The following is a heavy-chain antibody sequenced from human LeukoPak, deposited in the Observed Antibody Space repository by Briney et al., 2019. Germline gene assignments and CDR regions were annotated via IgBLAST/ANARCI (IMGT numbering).Heavy chain of an antibody. Sequence: GASVKVSCKASGYTFTSYAMHWVRQAPGQGLEWMGRIIPILGIANYAQKFQGRVTITADKSTSTAYMELSSLRSEDTAVYYCARGGGSTWTQRGYLHPWGQGTLVTVSS. D-gene: IGHD6-13*01. V-gene: IGHV1-69*04. J-gene: IGHJ1*01. CDR2: IIPILGIA. CDR1: GYTFTSYA. CDR3: ARGGGSTWTQRGYLHP.